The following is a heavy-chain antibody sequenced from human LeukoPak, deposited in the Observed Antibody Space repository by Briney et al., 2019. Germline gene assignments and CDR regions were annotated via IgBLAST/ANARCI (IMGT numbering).Heavy chain of an antibody. CDR3: AFGAYDSSGYYGY. CDR2: IIPILGIA. CDR1: GGTFSSYA. J-gene: IGHJ4*02. Sequence: PVKVSCKASGGTFSSYAISWVRQAPGQGLEWMGRIIPILGIANYAQKFQGRVTITADKSTSTAYMELSSLRSEDTAVYYCAFGAYDSSGYYGYWGQGTLVTVSS. V-gene: IGHV1-69*04. D-gene: IGHD3-22*01.